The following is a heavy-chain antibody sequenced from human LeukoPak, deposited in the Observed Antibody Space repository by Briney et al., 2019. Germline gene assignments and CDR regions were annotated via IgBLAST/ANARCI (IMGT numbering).Heavy chain of an antibody. Sequence: ASVKVSCKASGYTFTTYGISWVRQAPGQGLEWMGWISAYNGNTNYAQKLQGRVTMTTDTSTSTAYMELRSLRSDDTAVYYCARDALDYGANSGDYWGQGTLVSVSS. J-gene: IGHJ4*02. CDR3: ARDALDYGANSGDY. V-gene: IGHV1-18*01. CDR2: ISAYNGNT. D-gene: IGHD4-23*01. CDR1: GYTFTTYG.